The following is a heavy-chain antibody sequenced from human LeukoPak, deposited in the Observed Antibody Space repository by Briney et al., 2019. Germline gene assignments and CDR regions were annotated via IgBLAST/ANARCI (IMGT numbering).Heavy chain of an antibody. D-gene: IGHD3-22*01. CDR3: ARKMYYYDSSGYYY. Sequence: ASVKVSCKASGYTFTGYYMHWVRQAPGQGLEWMGWINPNSGGTNYAQKFQGRVTMTRDTSISTAYMELSRLRSDDTAAYYCARKMYYYDSSGYYYWGQGTLVTVSS. V-gene: IGHV1-2*02. CDR1: GYTFTGYY. J-gene: IGHJ4*02. CDR2: INPNSGGT.